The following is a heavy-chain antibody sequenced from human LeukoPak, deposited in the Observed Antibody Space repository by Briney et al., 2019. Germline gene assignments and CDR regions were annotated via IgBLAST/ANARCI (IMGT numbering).Heavy chain of an antibody. CDR2: IYYSGSP. Sequence: SETLSLTCAVSGGSISSSSYYWGWIRQPPGKGLEWIGTIYYSGSPYYNPSLKSRVTISVDMSKNQFSLKLSPVTATDTAVYYCAREGSGYFDAFDIWGQGTMVTVSS. J-gene: IGHJ3*02. CDR1: GGSISSSSYY. CDR3: AREGSGYFDAFDI. V-gene: IGHV4-39*01. D-gene: IGHD3-22*01.